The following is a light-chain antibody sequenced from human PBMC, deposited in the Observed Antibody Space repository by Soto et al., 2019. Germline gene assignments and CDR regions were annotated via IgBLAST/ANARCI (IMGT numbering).Light chain of an antibody. CDR2: GDS. Sequence: QSVLTQPPPVSGAPGQRVTISCTGSSSNIGAGYGVHWYIQLPGTAPKLLVYGDSNRPSGVPDRFSGSKSDTSASLAITGLQAEDEADYYCQSYDSSLSGVIFGGGTKLTVL. CDR1: SSNIGAGYG. V-gene: IGLV1-40*01. CDR3: QSYDSSLSGVI. J-gene: IGLJ2*01.